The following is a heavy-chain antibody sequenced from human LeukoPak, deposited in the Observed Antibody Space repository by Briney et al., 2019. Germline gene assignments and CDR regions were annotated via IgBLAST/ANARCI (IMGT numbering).Heavy chain of an antibody. D-gene: IGHD3-3*01. V-gene: IGHV3-30-3*01. CDR3: ARGMSTVFGVVIHPKYYYGMDV. Sequence: QAGGSLRLSCAASGFTFSSYAMHWVRQAPGKGLGWVAVISYDGSNKYYADSVKGRFTISRDNSKNTLYLQMNSLRAEDTAVYYCARGMSTVFGVVIHPKYYYGMDVWGQGTTVTVSS. CDR1: GFTFSSYA. CDR2: ISYDGSNK. J-gene: IGHJ6*02.